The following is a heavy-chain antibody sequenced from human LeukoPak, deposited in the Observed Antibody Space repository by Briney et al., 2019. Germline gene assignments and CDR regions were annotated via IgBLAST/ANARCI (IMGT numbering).Heavy chain of an antibody. CDR2: IIPIFGTA. V-gene: IGHV1-69*05. J-gene: IGHJ4*02. D-gene: IGHD2-15*01. Sequence: EASVKVSCKASGGTFSSYAISWVRQAPGQGLEWMGGIIPIFGTANYAQKFQGRVTITTDESTSTAYMELSSLRSEDTAVYYCARAKAAPSLPYYFDYWGQGTLVTVSS. CDR3: ARAKAAPSLPYYFDY. CDR1: GGTFSSYA.